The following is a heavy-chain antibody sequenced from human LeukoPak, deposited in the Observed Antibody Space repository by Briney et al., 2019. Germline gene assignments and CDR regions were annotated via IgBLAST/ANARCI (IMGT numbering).Heavy chain of an antibody. CDR1: GFTFSSYW. Sequence: GGSLRLSCAASGFTFSSYWMSWVRPAPGRGLEWVANIKHDGSDKYYVDSVKGRFTISRDNAKNSLYLQMNSLRAEDTAAFYCARRGAAAGRNAFDLWGQGTMVTVSS. CDR2: IKHDGSDK. V-gene: IGHV3-7*05. CDR3: ARRGAAAGRNAFDL. J-gene: IGHJ3*01. D-gene: IGHD6-13*01.